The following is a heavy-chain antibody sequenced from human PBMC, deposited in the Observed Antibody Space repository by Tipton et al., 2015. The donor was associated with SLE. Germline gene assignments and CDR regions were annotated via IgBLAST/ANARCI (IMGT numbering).Heavy chain of an antibody. D-gene: IGHD6-19*01. CDR1: GGSISSSSYY. CDR2: IYYSGST. J-gene: IGHJ4*02. Sequence: TLSLTCTVSGGSISSSSYYWGWIRQPPGKGLEWIGSIYYSGSTYYNPSLKSRVTISVDTSKNQFSRKLSSVTAADTAVYYCARLGIAVAGPTDYWGQGTLVTVSS. CDR3: ARLGIAVAGPTDY. V-gene: IGHV4-39*07.